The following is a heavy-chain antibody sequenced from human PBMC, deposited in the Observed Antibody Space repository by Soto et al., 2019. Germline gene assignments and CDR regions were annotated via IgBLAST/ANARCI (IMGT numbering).Heavy chain of an antibody. CDR1: GYTFTSYA. Sequence: GASVKVSCKASGYTFTSYAMHWVRQAPGQRLEWMGWINAGNGNTKYSQKFQGRVTITRDTSASTAYMELSSLRSEDTAVYYCARGPGYSGYDWFDDWGQGTLVTVSS. V-gene: IGHV1-3*01. J-gene: IGHJ4*02. CDR2: INAGNGNT. D-gene: IGHD5-12*01. CDR3: ARGPGYSGYDWFDD.